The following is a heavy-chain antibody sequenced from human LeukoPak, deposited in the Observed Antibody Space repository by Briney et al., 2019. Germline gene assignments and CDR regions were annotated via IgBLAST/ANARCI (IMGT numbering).Heavy chain of an antibody. D-gene: IGHD2-15*01. J-gene: IGHJ4*02. CDR3: ARVESKGWWATDY. Sequence: GGSLRLSSAASGFTFSSYAMSWVRQAPGKGLEWVSAISGSGGSTYYADSVKGRFTISRDNSKNTLYLQMNSLRAEDTAVYYCARVESKGWWATDYWGQGTLVTVSS. CDR1: GFTFSSYA. V-gene: IGHV3-23*01. CDR2: ISGSGGST.